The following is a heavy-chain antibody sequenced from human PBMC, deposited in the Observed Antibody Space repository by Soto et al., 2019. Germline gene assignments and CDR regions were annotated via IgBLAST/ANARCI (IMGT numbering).Heavy chain of an antibody. D-gene: IGHD3-22*01. V-gene: IGHV1-69*04. Sequence: SVKVSCKASGYTFTSYTISWVRQAPGQGLEWMGRIIPILGIANYAQKFQGRVTITADKSTSTAYMELSSLRSEDTAVYYCARDPSPDYYDSSGYYHYWGQGTLVTSPQ. CDR3: ARDPSPDYYDSSGYYHY. CDR2: IIPILGIA. J-gene: IGHJ4*02. CDR1: GYTFTSYT.